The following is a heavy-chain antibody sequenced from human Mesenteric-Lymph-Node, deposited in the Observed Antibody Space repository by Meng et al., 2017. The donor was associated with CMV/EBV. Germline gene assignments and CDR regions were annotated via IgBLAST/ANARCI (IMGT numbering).Heavy chain of an antibody. Sequence: GGSLRLSCAASGFTFSSYAMSWVRQAPGKGLEWVSVIYSGGSSTYYADSVKGRFTISRDNSKNTLYLQMNSLRADDTAVYYCAKNWDAGYTYGYSADYWGQGTLVTVSS. CDR3: AKNWDAGYTYGYSADY. CDR2: IYSGGSST. V-gene: IGHV3-23*03. D-gene: IGHD5-18*01. CDR1: GFTFSSYA. J-gene: IGHJ4*02.